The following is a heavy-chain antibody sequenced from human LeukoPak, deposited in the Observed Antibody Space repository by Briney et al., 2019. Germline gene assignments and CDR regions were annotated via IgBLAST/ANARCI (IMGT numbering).Heavy chain of an antibody. CDR1: GFTFSDYS. Sequence: QSGGSLRLSCAASGFTFSDYSMNWVRQAPGKGLEWVSTISGSGGSTRYADSVRGRFTISRDNSKNTLFLQMNSLRAEDTALYYCAKYVKAAVVAGFDYWGQGTLVTVSS. J-gene: IGHJ4*02. CDR2: ISGSGGST. D-gene: IGHD6-19*01. V-gene: IGHV3-23*01. CDR3: AKYVKAAVVAGFDY.